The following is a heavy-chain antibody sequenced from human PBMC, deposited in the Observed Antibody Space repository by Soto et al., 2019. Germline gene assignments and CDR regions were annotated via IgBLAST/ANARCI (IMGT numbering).Heavy chain of an antibody. CDR3: ARPYRGAFGGVIVYFDY. CDR1: GYTFTSYG. V-gene: IGHV1-18*04. D-gene: IGHD3-16*02. J-gene: IGHJ4*02. CDR2: ISAYNGNT. Sequence: ASVKVSCKASGYTFTSYGISWVRQAPGQGPEWMGWISAYNGNTNYAQKLQGRVTMTTDTSTSTAYMELRSLRSDDTAVYFCARPYRGAFGGVIVYFDYWGQGTLVTVSS.